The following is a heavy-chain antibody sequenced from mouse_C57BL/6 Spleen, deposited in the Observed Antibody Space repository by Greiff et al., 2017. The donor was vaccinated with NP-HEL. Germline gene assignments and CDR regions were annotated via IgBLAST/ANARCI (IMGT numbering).Heavy chain of an antibody. J-gene: IGHJ4*01. CDR2: IHPNSGST. Sequence: VQLQQPGAELVKPGASVKLSCKASGYTFTSYWMHWVKQRPGQGLEWIGMIHPNSGSTNYNEKFKSKATLTVDKSSSTAYMQLSSLTSEDSAVYYCARCRWDDAMDYWGQGTSVTVSS. V-gene: IGHV1-64*01. CDR3: ARCRWDDAMDY. CDR1: GYTFTSYW. D-gene: IGHD4-1*01.